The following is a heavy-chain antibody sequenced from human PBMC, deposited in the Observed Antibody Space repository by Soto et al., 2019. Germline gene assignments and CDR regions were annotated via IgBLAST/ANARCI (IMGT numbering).Heavy chain of an antibody. V-gene: IGHV3-72*01. J-gene: IGHJ4*02. D-gene: IGHD3-16*01. Sequence: GGSVRLSCAASGFTFSDRYMDWVRQAPGKGPEWVGRTKDKANSYTTEYAASVKGRFTISRDDSRNSVYLQMNSLKTDDTAVYYCTIEGAYPGPDFDYWGQGTLVTVSS. CDR2: TKDKANSYTT. CDR1: GFTFSDRY. CDR3: TIEGAYPGPDFDY.